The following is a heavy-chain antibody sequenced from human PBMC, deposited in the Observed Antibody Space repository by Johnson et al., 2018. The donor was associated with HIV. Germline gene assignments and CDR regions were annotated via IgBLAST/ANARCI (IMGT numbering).Heavy chain of an antibody. J-gene: IGHJ3*02. CDR2: IKSKTDGGTT. CDR1: GFTFSNAW. CDR3: TTKSLDAFDI. V-gene: IGHV3-15*01. D-gene: IGHD3-10*01. Sequence: VQLVESGGGLVKPGGSLRLSCAASGFTFSNAWMSGVRQAPGKGLEWVGRIKSKTDGGTTDYAAPVKGRFTNSRNDSKNTLYLQMNSLKTEDTAVYYCTTKSLDAFDIWGQGTMVTVSS.